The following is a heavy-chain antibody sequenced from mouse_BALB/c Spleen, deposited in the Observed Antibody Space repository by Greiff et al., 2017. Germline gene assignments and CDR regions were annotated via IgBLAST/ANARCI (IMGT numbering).Heavy chain of an antibody. CDR3: AREGKYGNYDAMDY. V-gene: IGHV5-4*02. CDR1: GFTFSDYY. CDR2: ISDGGSYT. Sequence: DVMLVESGGGLVKPGGSLKLSCAASGFTFSDYYMYWVRQTPEKRLEWVATISDGGSYTYYPDSVKGRFTISRDNAKNNLYLQMSSLKSEDTAMYYCAREGKYGNYDAMDYWGQGTSVTVSS. D-gene: IGHD2-10*02. J-gene: IGHJ4*01.